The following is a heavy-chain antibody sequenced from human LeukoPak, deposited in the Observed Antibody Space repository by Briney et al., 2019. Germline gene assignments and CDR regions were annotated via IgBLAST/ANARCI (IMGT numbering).Heavy chain of an antibody. CDR1: GFTFSSYS. D-gene: IGHD3-3*01. CDR2: ISSSSSTI. V-gene: IGHV3-48*04. CDR3: ASLSGGDFWSGYYRY. J-gene: IGHJ4*02. Sequence: PGGSLRPSCAASGFTFSSYSMNWVRQAPGKGLEWVSYISSSSSTIYYADSVKGRFTISRDNAKNSLYLQMNSLRAEDTAVYYCASLSGGDFWSGYYRYWGQGTLVTVSS.